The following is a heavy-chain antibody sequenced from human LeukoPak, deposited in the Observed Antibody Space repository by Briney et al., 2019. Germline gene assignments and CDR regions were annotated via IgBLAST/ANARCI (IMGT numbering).Heavy chain of an antibody. J-gene: IGHJ5*02. V-gene: IGHV4-34*01. CDR2: INHSGST. D-gene: IGHD3-22*01. CDR3: ARCITMIVVATNWFDP. CDR1: GGSFSGYY. Sequence: SETLSLTCAVYGGSFSGYYWSWIRQPPGKGLEWIGEINHSGSTNYNPSLKSRVTISVDTSKNQFSLKLSSVTAADTAVYYCARCITMIVVATNWFDPWGQGTLVTVSS.